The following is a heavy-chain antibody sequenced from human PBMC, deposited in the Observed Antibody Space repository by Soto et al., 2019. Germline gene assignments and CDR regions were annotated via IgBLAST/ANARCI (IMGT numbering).Heavy chain of an antibody. D-gene: IGHD3-10*01. Sequence: QVQLVQSGAEVKKPGASVKVSCKASGYTFTGYYMHWVRQAPGQGLEWMGWINPNSGGTNYAQKIQGWGTMTRDTSSSTAYMELSRLRSDDTAVSYCARDPGSEYIYVWGKWTTVTVSS. V-gene: IGHV1-2*04. CDR3: ARDPGSEYIYV. CDR1: GYTFTGYY. J-gene: IGHJ6*03. CDR2: INPNSGGT.